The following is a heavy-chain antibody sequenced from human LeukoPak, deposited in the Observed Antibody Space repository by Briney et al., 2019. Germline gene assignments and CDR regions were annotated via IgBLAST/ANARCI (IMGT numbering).Heavy chain of an antibody. D-gene: IGHD3-10*01. V-gene: IGHV4-34*01. J-gene: IGHJ4*02. Sequence: SETLSLTCAVYGGSFSGYYWSWIRQPPGKGLEWIGEINHSGSTNYNPSLKSRVTISVDTSKNQFSLKLSSVTAADTAVYYCARGRAPYYYGSGSYFDYWGQGTLVTVSS. CDR3: ARGRAPYYYGSGSYFDY. CDR1: GGSFSGYY. CDR2: INHSGST.